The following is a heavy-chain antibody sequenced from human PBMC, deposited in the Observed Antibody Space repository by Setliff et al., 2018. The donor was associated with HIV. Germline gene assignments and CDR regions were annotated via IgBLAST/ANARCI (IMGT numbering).Heavy chain of an antibody. D-gene: IGHD6-19*01. CDR1: GGSISSYY. V-gene: IGHV4-4*07. CDR2: IYTSGDT. Sequence: SETLSLTCTVSGGSISSYYWSWIRQPAGKGLEWIGRIYTSGDTNYNPSLKSRVTMSIDTSKNQFSLKLSSVTAADTAVYYCVRESSGWYKGAFDMWGLGTMVTVSS. J-gene: IGHJ3*02. CDR3: VRESSGWYKGAFDM.